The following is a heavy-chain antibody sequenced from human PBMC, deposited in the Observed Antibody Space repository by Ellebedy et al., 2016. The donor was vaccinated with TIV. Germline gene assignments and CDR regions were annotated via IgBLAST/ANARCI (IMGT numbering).Heavy chain of an antibody. V-gene: IGHV4-30-4*01. CDR2: IYYSGST. CDR3: GRDRWGWDGMGV. CDR1: GGSINSGDYY. J-gene: IGHJ6*02. Sequence: MPSETLSLTCTVSGGSINSGDYYWSWIRQPPGKGLEWIGHIYYSGSTSYNPSLKSRVIISVDTSKSQFSLKLTSVTAADTAVYYCGRDRWGWDGMGVWGQGTTVTVSS. D-gene: IGHD5-24*01.